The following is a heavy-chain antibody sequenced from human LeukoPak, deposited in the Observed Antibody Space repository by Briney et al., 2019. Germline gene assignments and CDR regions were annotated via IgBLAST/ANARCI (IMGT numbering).Heavy chain of an antibody. J-gene: IGHJ4*02. CDR1: GGSISSYY. Sequence: SETLSLTCTVSGGSISSYYWSWIRQPPGKGLEWIGYIYYSGSTNYNPSLKSRVTISVDTSKNQFSLKLSSVTAADTAVYYCARAAGTRLYFDYWGQETLVTVSS. D-gene: IGHD6-13*01. CDR2: IYYSGST. CDR3: ARAAGTRLYFDY. V-gene: IGHV4-59*01.